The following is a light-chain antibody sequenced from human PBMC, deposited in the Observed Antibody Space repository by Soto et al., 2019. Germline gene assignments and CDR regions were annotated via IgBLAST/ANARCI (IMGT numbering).Light chain of an antibody. Sequence: QSALTQPASVSGSPGQSITISCTGTSSDVGGYNYVSWYQQHPGKAPKLMIYEVSNRPSGVSNRFSGSKSGNTASLTISGLQDEDEDNYYCSSYTSSSTVVFGGGTKLTVL. V-gene: IGLV2-14*01. CDR2: EVS. CDR3: SSYTSSSTVV. J-gene: IGLJ2*01. CDR1: SSDVGGYNY.